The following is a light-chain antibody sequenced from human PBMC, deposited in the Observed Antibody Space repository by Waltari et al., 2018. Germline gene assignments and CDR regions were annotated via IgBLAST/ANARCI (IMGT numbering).Light chain of an antibody. J-gene: IGLJ2*01. CDR3: SSYAGSNNFVV. Sequence: QSALTQPPSASGSPGQSVTISCTGTRSDVGGYHYVSRYQQHPGKAPKLMIYDVSKRPSGVPDRFSGSKSGNTASLTVSGLQAEDEADYYCSSYAGSNNFVVFGGGTKLTVL. CDR2: DVS. V-gene: IGLV2-8*01. CDR1: RSDVGGYHY.